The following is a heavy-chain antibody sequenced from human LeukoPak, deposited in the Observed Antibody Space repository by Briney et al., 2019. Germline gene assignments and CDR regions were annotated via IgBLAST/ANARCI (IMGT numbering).Heavy chain of an antibody. J-gene: IGHJ6*03. CDR2: ISYDGSIN. CDR1: GFTFNSHA. Sequence: GGSLRLSCAASGFTFNSHAIHWVREAPGKGLEGVGVISYDGSINYYTDSVKGRFTISRDNSKNTLYLQMNSLRAEDTAVYYCARERGYSLYYYYYYMDVWGKGTTVTVSS. CDR3: ARERGYSLYYYYYYMDV. V-gene: IGHV3-30*04. D-gene: IGHD2-15*01.